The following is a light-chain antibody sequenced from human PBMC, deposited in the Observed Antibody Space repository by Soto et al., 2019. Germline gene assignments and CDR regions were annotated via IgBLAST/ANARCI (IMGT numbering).Light chain of an antibody. CDR3: SAYTVSRTYV. J-gene: IGLJ1*01. V-gene: IGLV2-14*03. Sequence: QYVLPQPASFSGSPGQSITIACTGTSSDVGAYNFVSWHQQHPGKAPKLMIYNVYDRPSGISYRFSGSKSGNTASLTISGLQGEDEADYYCSAYTVSRTYVFGTGTKVTVL. CDR2: NVY. CDR1: SSDVGAYNF.